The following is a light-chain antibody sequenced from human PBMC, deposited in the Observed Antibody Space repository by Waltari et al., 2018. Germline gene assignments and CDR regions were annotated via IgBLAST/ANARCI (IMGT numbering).Light chain of an antibody. CDR2: GAS. J-gene: IGKJ2*01. CDR1: QSISTM. Sequence: EIAMTQSPATLAVSPGERATLSCRASQSISTMLAWYQQKPGQAPRFLIYGASTRARGIPARFSGSGSGTEYTLTISSLQSEDFAVYYCQQYNDWPYTFGQGTKLEIK. V-gene: IGKV3-15*01. CDR3: QQYNDWPYT.